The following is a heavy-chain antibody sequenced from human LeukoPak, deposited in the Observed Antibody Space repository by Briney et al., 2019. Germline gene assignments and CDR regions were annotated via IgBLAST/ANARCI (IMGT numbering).Heavy chain of an antibody. CDR1: GGTFSIYA. J-gene: IGHJ4*02. Sequence: SVKLSRKASGGTFSIYAISWVRQAPGQGLGWVGGIILILGVANYAQKFQGRVTITAAKSTSTASLELSSLRSGATAVYYCASTLWNFVPTADYWGQGNLATVSS. V-gene: IGHV1-69*10. CDR3: ASTLWNFVPTADY. CDR2: IILILGVA. D-gene: IGHD1-1*01.